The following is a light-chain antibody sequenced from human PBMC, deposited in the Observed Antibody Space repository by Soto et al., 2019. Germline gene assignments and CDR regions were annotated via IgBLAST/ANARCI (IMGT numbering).Light chain of an antibody. V-gene: IGKV3-15*01. J-gene: IGKJ2*01. Sequence: EIVMTQSPATLSVSPGERVTLSCRASESLSTYLAWYQQKPGQAPRLLIYGASTKATGIPARYSGSGSATDFTLTILSLQSDDCAVYYCQSYNDWPFSFGQGTQLEI. CDR1: ESLSTY. CDR3: QSYNDWPFS. CDR2: GAS.